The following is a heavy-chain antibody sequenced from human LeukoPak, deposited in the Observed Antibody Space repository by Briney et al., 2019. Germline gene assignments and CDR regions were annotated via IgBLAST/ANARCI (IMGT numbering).Heavy chain of an antibody. V-gene: IGHV1-2*04. CDR2: ITPNSGGT. CDR3: AREGRCSGGSDCRVCLFDY. J-gene: IGHJ4*02. Sequence: ASVKFCCKASGYTFTGYYMHWVRQAPGQGLEWMGWITPNSGGTNYAQKFQGWVTMTRDTSSSTAYMELSRLRSDDTAVYYCAREGRCSGGSDCRVCLFDYWGQGTLVTVSS. D-gene: IGHD2-15*01. CDR1: GYTFTGYY.